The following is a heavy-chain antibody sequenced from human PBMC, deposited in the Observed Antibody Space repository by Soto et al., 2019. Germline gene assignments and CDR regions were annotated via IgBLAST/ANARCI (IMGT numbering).Heavy chain of an antibody. Sequence: RSLTCSVSGDSISTVDYFWAWIRQPPGQALEYIGYIYKSTTTYYNPSFESRVAISLDTSKSQFSLNVTSVTAADTAVYFCARGRYCLTGRCFPNWFDSWGQGTLVTVSS. V-gene: IGHV4-30-4*01. J-gene: IGHJ5*01. CDR3: ARGRYCLTGRCFPNWFDS. CDR2: IYKSTTT. CDR1: GDSISTVDYF. D-gene: IGHD2-15*01.